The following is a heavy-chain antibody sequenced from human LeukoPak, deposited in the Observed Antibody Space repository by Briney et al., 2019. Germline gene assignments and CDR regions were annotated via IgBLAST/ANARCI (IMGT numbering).Heavy chain of an antibody. J-gene: IGHJ2*01. V-gene: IGHV4-59*08. CDR1: GGSISSYY. CDR2: IYYSGST. Sequence: SETLSLTCTVSGGSISSYYWSWIRQPPGKGLEWIGYIYYSGSTNYNPSLKSRVTISVDTSKSQFSLKLSSVTAADTAVYYCARPSGADWCFDLWGRGTLVTVSS. D-gene: IGHD2-15*01. CDR3: ARPSGADWCFDL.